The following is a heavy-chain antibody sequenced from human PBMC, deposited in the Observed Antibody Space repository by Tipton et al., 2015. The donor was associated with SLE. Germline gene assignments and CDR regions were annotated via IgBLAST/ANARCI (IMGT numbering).Heavy chain of an antibody. CDR1: GDSLTSDY. D-gene: IGHD3-22*01. J-gene: IGHJ4*02. V-gene: IGHV4-59*01. CDR3: ARDQSSGYYRY. Sequence: LRLSCTVSGDSLTSDYWTWIRQPPGKGLEWIGYISYSGSTNYNPSVRSRASISLDTSKNQFSLKVKSVTTADTAVYYCARDQSSGYYRYWGQGTLVTVSS. CDR2: ISYSGST.